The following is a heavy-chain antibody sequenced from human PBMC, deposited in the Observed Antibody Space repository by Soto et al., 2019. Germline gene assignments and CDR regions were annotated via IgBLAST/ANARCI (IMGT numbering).Heavy chain of an antibody. J-gene: IGHJ6*02. D-gene: IGHD1-1*01. CDR1: SGPSSSHN. Sequence: QVQLQQSGPGLVKPSETLSLTCTVSSGPSSSHNWGWIRQSPGRGLEWIGYVYNTGGTSYIPSLKSRVTISADTSANHISLTLSFVTAADTAIYYCVRQGIGNLHGLVDVWGQGTTVSVSS. CDR2: VYNTGGT. V-gene: IGHV4-59*08. CDR3: VRQGIGNLHGLVDV.